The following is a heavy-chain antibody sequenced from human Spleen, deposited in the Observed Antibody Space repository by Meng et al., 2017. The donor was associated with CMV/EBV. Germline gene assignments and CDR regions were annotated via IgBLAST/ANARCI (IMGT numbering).Heavy chain of an antibody. J-gene: IGHJ6*02. CDR3: ARVEVLDYYYAMDV. CDR1: GGSVSSSDYY. Sequence: GSLRLSCTVSGGSVSSSDYYWSWIRQPPGKGLEWIGYIYYSGTTNYNPSLKSRLIISMDTSKNQVSLKLSSVTVADTAVFYCARVEVLDYYYAMDVWGRGTTVTVSS. V-gene: IGHV4-61*08. CDR2: IYYSGTT.